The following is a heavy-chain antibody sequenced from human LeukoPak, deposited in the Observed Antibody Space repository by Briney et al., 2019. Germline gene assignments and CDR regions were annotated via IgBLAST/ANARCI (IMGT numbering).Heavy chain of an antibody. CDR2: IYPGDSDT. D-gene: IGHD4-17*01. J-gene: IGHJ4*02. Sequence: PGESLKISCKGSGYSFTSYWIGWVRQMPGKGLEWMGIIYPGDSDTRYSPSFRGQVTISADKSISTAYLQWSSLRASDTAMYYCARPHDYGDYGFDYWGQGTLVTVSS. CDR3: ARPHDYGDYGFDY. V-gene: IGHV5-51*01. CDR1: GYSFTSYW.